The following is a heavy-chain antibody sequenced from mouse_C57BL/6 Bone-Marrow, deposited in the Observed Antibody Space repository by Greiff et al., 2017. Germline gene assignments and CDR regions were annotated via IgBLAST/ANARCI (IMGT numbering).Heavy chain of an antibody. CDR2: IYPSDGST. CDR1: GFTFTDHT. Sequence: QVQLQQSDAELVKPGASVKISCKVSGFTFTDHTIHWMKQRPDQGLVWIGYIYPSDGSTKYNEQFKGKATLTADKSSSTAYMQLNSLTSEDSAVYCCAREYYGSSHYYAMDYGGQGTSVTVAS. CDR3: AREYYGSSHYYAMDY. D-gene: IGHD1-1*01. J-gene: IGHJ4*01. V-gene: IGHV1-78*01.